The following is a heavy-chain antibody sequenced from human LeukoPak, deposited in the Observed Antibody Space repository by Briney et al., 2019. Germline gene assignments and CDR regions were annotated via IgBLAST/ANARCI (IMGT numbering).Heavy chain of an antibody. CDR3: AYCSGGSCYTIKYFQH. V-gene: IGHV4-34*01. Sequence: SETLSLTCAVYGGSFSGYYWGWIRQPPGKGLEWIGEINHSGSTNCNPSLKSRVTISVDTSRNQFSLKLSSVTAADTAVYYCAYCSGGSCYTIKYFQHWGQGTLVTVSS. CDR2: INHSGST. CDR1: GGSFSGYY. D-gene: IGHD2-15*01. J-gene: IGHJ1*01.